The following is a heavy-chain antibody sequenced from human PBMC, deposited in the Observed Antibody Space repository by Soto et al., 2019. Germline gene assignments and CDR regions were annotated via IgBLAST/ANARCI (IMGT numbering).Heavy chain of an antibody. CDR1: GGTFSSYA. J-gene: IGHJ5*02. Sequence: ASVKVSCKASGGTFSSYAISWVRQAPGQGLEWMGGIIPIFGTANYAQKFQGRVTITADESTSTAYMELSSLRSEDTAVYYCARRVLQFNWFDPWGQGTLVTVSS. V-gene: IGHV1-69*13. CDR3: ARRVLQFNWFDP. CDR2: IIPIFGTA. D-gene: IGHD4-4*01.